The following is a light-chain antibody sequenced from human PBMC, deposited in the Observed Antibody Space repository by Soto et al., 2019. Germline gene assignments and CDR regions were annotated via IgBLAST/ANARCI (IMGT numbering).Light chain of an antibody. Sequence: QSVLTQPPSVSAAPGQKVTISCSGSSSNIGNNYVSWYQQLPGTAPKLLIYDNNKRPSGIPDQLSGYKSGTSATLGITGLQTGDGADYYCGTWDSSLSAVFGGGTKLTVL. CDR3: GTWDSSLSAV. V-gene: IGLV1-51*01. CDR1: SSNIGNNY. J-gene: IGLJ3*02. CDR2: DNN.